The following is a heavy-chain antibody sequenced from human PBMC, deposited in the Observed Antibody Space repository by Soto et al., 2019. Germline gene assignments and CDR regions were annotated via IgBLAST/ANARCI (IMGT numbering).Heavy chain of an antibody. J-gene: IGHJ2*01. V-gene: IGHV3-15*07. CDR2: IKSKTDGGTT. CDR1: GFTFSNAW. D-gene: IGHD3-3*01. CDR3: TTDPLLEWLSSYWDFDL. Sequence: EVQLVESGGGLVKPGGSLRLSCAASGFTFSNAWMNWVRQAPGKGLAWVGRIKSKTDGGTTDYAAPVKGRFTISRDYSKNTLYLQMNSLKTEDTAVYYCTTDPLLEWLSSYWDFDLWGRGTLVTVSS.